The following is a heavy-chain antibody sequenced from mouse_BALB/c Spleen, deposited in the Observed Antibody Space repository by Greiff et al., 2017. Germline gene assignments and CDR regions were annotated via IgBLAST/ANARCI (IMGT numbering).Heavy chain of an antibody. CDR1: GYTFTSYW. CDR3: TRMHYGSSYVRAMDY. D-gene: IGHD1-1*01. V-gene: IGHV1-5*01. CDR2: IYPGNSDT. J-gene: IGHJ4*01. Sequence: VQLQQSGTVLARPGASVKMSCKASGYTFTSYWMHWVKQRPGQGLEWIGAIYPGNSDTSYNQKFKGKAKLTAVTSTSTAYMELSSLTNEDSAVYYCTRMHYGSSYVRAMDYGGQGTSVTVSS.